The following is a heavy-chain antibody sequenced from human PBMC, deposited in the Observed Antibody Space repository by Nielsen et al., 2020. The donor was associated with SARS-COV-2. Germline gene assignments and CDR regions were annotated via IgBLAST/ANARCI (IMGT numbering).Heavy chain of an antibody. D-gene: IGHD3/OR15-3a*01. Sequence: GESLKISCAASGFTFSGSWMSWVRQAPGKGLEWVANIKQDGSEKYYVDSVKGRFTVSRDNAKSSLYLQMNSLRADDTAVYYCAREVPRTGALDCWGQGTLVTVSS. CDR3: AREVPRTGALDC. V-gene: IGHV3-7*01. J-gene: IGHJ4*02. CDR1: GFTFSGSW. CDR2: IKQDGSEK.